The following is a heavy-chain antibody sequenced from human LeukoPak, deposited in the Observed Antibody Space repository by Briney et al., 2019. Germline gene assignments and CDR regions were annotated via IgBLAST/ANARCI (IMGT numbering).Heavy chain of an antibody. V-gene: IGHV3-21*01. CDR2: ISSSSSYI. Sequence: GGSLRLSCEASGFTFRNFALSWVRQAPGKGLEWVSSISSSSSYIYYADSVKGRFTISRDNAKNSLYLQMNSLRAEDTAVYYCARDEGTDCSSTSCQPYGMDVWGQGTTVTVSS. CDR1: GFTFRNFA. D-gene: IGHD2-2*01. CDR3: ARDEGTDCSSTSCQPYGMDV. J-gene: IGHJ6*02.